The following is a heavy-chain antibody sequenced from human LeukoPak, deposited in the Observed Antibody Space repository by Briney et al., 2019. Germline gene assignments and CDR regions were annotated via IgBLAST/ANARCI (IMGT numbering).Heavy chain of an antibody. CDR3: AREGAGYSGSELFDY. V-gene: IGHV1-2*02. D-gene: IGHD5-12*01. Sequence: ASVKVSFKASGYTFTSYYMHWVRQAPGQGLEWMGWINPNSGGTNYAQKFQGRVTMARDTSISTAYMELSRLRSDDTAVYYCAREGAGYSGSELFDYWGQGTLVTVSS. CDR1: GYTFTSYY. J-gene: IGHJ4*02. CDR2: INPNSGGT.